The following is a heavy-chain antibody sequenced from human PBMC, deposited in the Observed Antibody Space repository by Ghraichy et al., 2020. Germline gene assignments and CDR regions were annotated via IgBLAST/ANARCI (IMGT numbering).Heavy chain of an antibody. J-gene: IGHJ6*02. CDR1: GFTFSSYS. CDR2: ISSSSSYI. D-gene: IGHD6-13*01. CDR3: ARDGFDSRSWYWFLHYYYGKRV. V-gene: IGHV3-21*01. Sequence: GGSLRLSCAASGFTFSSYSMNWVRQAPGKGLEWVSSISSSSSYIYYADSVKGRFTISRDNAKNSLYLQMNSLRVEDTAVYYCARDGFDSRSWYWFLHYYYGKRVWSQ.